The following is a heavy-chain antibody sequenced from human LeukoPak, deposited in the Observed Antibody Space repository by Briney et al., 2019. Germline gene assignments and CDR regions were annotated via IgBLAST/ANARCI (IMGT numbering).Heavy chain of an antibody. Sequence: GGSLRLSCAASGFIFSSFSVNWVRQAPGKGLEWVATINQNGGVKYYVDSVKGRFTISRDNAKTSLFLQMNSLRIDDTAMYYCTRTVNSASDFWGQGTLVTVSS. CDR1: GFIFSSFS. V-gene: IGHV3-7*05. D-gene: IGHD4-23*01. J-gene: IGHJ4*02. CDR2: INQNGGVK. CDR3: TRTVNSASDF.